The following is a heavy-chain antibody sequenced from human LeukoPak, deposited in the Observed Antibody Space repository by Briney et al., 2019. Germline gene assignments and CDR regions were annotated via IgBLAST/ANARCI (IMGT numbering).Heavy chain of an antibody. D-gene: IGHD2-21*01. J-gene: IGHJ4*02. CDR1: GYTFTGYY. Sequence: GASVKVSCKASGYTFTGYYMHWVRQAPGQGLEWMGWMNPNSGNTGYAQKFQGRVTMTTDTSTSTAYMELRSLRSDDTAVYYCARPGRDPQGGRRGLVIDYWGQGSLVTVSS. CDR3: ARPGRDPQGGRRGLVIDY. V-gene: IGHV1-2*02. CDR2: MNPNSGNT.